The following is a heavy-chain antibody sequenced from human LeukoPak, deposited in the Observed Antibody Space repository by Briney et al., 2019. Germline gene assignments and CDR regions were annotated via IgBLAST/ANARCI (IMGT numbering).Heavy chain of an antibody. D-gene: IGHD6-6*01. CDR1: GFTFSSYW. Sequence: GGSLRLSCAASGFTFSSYWMSWVRQAPGKGLEWVANIKQDGSEKYYVDSVKGRFTISRDNAKNSLYLQMNSLRAEDTAVYYCARDGVEQLVLNFGFDYWGQGTLVTVSS. CDR3: ARDGVEQLVLNFGFDY. V-gene: IGHV3-7*01. CDR2: IKQDGSEK. J-gene: IGHJ4*02.